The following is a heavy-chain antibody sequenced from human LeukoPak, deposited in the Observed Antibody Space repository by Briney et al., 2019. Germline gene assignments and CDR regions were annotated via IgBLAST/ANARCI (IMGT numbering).Heavy chain of an antibody. CDR2: ISYDGSNK. V-gene: IGHV3-30*04. D-gene: IGHD6-13*01. CDR3: AKDHGVAAAGTEFDY. Sequence: GGSLRLSCAASGFTFSSYAMHWVRQAPGKGLEWVAVISYDGSNKYYADSVKGRFTISRDNSKNTLYLQMNSLRAEDTAVYYCAKDHGVAAAGTEFDYWGQGTLVTVSS. J-gene: IGHJ4*02. CDR1: GFTFSSYA.